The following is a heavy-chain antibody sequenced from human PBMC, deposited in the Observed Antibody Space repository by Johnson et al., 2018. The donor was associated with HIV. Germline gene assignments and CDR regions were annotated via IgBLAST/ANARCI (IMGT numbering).Heavy chain of an antibody. Sequence: VQLVVSGGGLVQPGKFLIVACAASGFTFSRSALHWIRQASGRGLEWVSAISGSVGSTYYADSVKGRFTISRANSTNTLYLQMNSLRAEDTPVYYCAREEGVGDDYGGKSAFDIWGQGTMVTVSS. D-gene: IGHD4-23*01. J-gene: IGHJ3*02. CDR2: ISGSVGST. CDR1: GFTFSRSA. V-gene: IGHV3-23*04. CDR3: AREEGVGDDYGGKSAFDI.